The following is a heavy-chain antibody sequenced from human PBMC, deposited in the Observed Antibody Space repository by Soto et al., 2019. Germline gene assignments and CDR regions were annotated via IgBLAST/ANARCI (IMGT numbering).Heavy chain of an antibody. Sequence: SETLSLTCTVSGGSISSSSYYWGWIRQPPGKGLEWIGSIYYSGSTYYNPSLKSRVTISVDTSKNQFSLKLSSVTAADTAVYYCARSLPRECSGGSCYPGYFDYWGQGTLVTVSS. CDR1: GGSISSSSYY. CDR3: ARSLPRECSGGSCYPGYFDY. CDR2: IYYSGST. J-gene: IGHJ4*02. D-gene: IGHD2-15*01. V-gene: IGHV4-39*01.